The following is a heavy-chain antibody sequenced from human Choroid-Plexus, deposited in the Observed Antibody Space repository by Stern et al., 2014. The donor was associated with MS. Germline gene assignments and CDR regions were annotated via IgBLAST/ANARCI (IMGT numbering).Heavy chain of an antibody. J-gene: IGHJ4*02. V-gene: IGHV3-30*18. CDR2: TSYVGRKQ. D-gene: IGHD5-24*01. CDR3: AKDRWGDGYPIFDY. CDR1: GFNFNYYA. Sequence: VQLVESGGGVVQPRRSLILSCAASGFNFNYYAMHWVRQAPGKGLEWVASTSYVGRKQNYADSVKGRFTISIDNSKNTLYVQMNSLRAADTAVYYCAKDRWGDGYPIFDYWGQGTVVTVSS.